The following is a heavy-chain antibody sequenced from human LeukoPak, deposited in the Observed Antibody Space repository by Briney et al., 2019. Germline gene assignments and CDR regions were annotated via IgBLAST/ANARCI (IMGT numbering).Heavy chain of an antibody. CDR1: GYTFTGYY. Sequence: GASVKVSCKASGYTFTGYYMHWVRQAPGQGLEWMGWINPNSGGTKYAQKFQGRVTMTRDTSTSTVYMELSSLRSEDTAVYYCARGALGAFDIWGQGTMVTVSS. V-gene: IGHV1-2*02. CDR3: ARGALGAFDI. CDR2: INPNSGGT. D-gene: IGHD7-27*01. J-gene: IGHJ3*02.